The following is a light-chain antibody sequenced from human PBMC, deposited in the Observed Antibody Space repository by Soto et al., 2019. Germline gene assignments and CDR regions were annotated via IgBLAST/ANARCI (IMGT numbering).Light chain of an antibody. CDR1: QSISSW. CDR2: KAS. CDR3: QQYNSYPYT. J-gene: IGKJ2*01. Sequence: DIQMTQSPSTLSASVRDRVTITCRASQSISSWLAWYQQKPGTAPKLLIYKASTLESGVPSRFSGSGSGTEFTLTISSLQPDDFATYYCQQYNSYPYTFGQGTKVDIK. V-gene: IGKV1-5*03.